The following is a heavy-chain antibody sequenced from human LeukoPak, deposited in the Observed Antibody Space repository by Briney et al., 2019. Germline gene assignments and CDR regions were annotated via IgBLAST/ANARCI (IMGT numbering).Heavy chain of an antibody. CDR1: GFIFRRNG. D-gene: IGHD6-25*01. CDR3: ARDPGPYSSVYYFDY. V-gene: IGHV3-33*01. J-gene: IGHJ4*02. Sequence: GGSLRLSCAASGFIFRRNGMHWVRQVPGKGLEWVALIWYDGSKTYYADSVKGRFTISRDNSRNTLFLQMNSLRAEDTAVYYCARDPGPYSSVYYFDYWGQGTLVTVSS. CDR2: IWYDGSKT.